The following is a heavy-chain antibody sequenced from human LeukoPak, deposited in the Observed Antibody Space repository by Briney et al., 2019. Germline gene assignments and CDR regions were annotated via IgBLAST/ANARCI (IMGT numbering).Heavy chain of an antibody. CDR1: GFLFSHYA. CDR3: ANGSSAKDYGIYFDY. D-gene: IGHD4-17*01. CDR2: ISGSGGSP. Sequence: AGGSQSLSCAVYGFLFSHYAVGWVRQAPGKGLEWVSAISGSGGSPYYADSVKGRFTISRDNSKNTLYLQMNSLRADDTAVYYSANGSSAKDYGIYFDYWGQGTLVAVSS. V-gene: IGHV3-23*01. J-gene: IGHJ4*02.